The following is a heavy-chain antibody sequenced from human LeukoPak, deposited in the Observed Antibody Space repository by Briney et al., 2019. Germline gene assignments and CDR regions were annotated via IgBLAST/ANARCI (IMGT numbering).Heavy chain of an antibody. D-gene: IGHD6-13*01. CDR3: AKLLGSWYYFDY. CDR1: GFTFSSYG. CDR2: ISGSGGST. J-gene: IGHJ4*02. Sequence: GALRLSCAASGFTFSSYGMSWVRQAPGKGLEWVSAISGSGGSTYYADSVRGRFTISRDNSKNTLYLQMNSLRAEDTAVYYCAKLLGSWYYFDYWGQGTLVTVSS. V-gene: IGHV3-23*01.